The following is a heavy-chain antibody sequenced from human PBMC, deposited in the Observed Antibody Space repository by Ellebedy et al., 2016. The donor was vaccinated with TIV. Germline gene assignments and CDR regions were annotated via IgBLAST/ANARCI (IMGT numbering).Heavy chain of an antibody. D-gene: IGHD1-26*01. CDR3: AGGPRGRADYFDY. V-gene: IGHV3-33*01. CDR1: GFSFSTCG. CDR2: IWFDGSNT. J-gene: IGHJ4*02. Sequence: GESLKISCAASGFSFSTCGMHWVRQAPGKGLEWLSVIWFDGSNTWYADSVKDRFTISRDNSKNTLYLQMNILRAEDTAVYYCAGGPRGRADYFDYWGQGTLVTVSS.